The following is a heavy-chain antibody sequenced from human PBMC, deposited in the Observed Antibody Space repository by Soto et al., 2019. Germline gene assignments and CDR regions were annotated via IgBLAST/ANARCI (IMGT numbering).Heavy chain of an antibody. Sequence: QLQLQESGPGLVKPSETLSLTCTVSGGSISSSSYYWGWIRQPPGKGLEWLGSIYYSGSPYYNPSLKSRVTISVDTSKNQFSLKLSSVTAADTAVYYCATPSYSSGMDVWGQGTTVTVSS. V-gene: IGHV4-39*01. CDR3: ATPSYSSGMDV. CDR1: GGSISSSSYY. CDR2: IYYSGSP. D-gene: IGHD5-18*01. J-gene: IGHJ6*02.